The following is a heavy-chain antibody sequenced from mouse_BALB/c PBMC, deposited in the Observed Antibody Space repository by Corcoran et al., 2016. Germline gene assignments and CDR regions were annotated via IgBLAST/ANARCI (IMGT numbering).Heavy chain of an antibody. CDR1: GYTFTDYH. J-gene: IGHJ2*01. V-gene: IGHV1-18*01. Sequence: EVLLQQSGPELVKPGASVKIPCKASGYTFTDYHMDWVKQSHGKSLEWIGDINPNNGGTIYNQKFKGKATLTVDKSSSTAYMELHILTSEDTAVYFCARRDFYGSSPSDFWGQCTTLTLPS. CDR2: INPNNGGT. CDR3: ARRDFYGSSPSDF. D-gene: IGHD1-1*01.